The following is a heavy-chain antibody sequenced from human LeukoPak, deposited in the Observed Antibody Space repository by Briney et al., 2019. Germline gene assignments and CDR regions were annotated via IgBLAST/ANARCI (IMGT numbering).Heavy chain of an antibody. V-gene: IGHV3-7*01. CDR2: VKQDGSET. J-gene: IGHJ4*02. CDR1: GFTFSTYW. CDR3: ARDRATY. Sequence: GGSLRLSCAASGFTFSTYWMSWVRQAPGKGLEWVASVKQDGSETYYVDSVKGRFTISRDDAKNSLYLQMNSLRAEDTAVYYCARDRATYWGQGTLVTVSS.